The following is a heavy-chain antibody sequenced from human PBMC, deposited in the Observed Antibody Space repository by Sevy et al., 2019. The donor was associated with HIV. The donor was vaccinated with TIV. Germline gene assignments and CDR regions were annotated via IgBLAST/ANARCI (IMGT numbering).Heavy chain of an antibody. CDR1: GGSISSYY. J-gene: IGHJ6*02. D-gene: IGHD3-22*01. CDR2: SYYSGST. Sequence: SETLSLTCTVSGGSISSYYWSWIRQPPGKGLEWIGYSYYSGSTNYNPSLKSRVTISVDTSKNQISLKLSSVTAADTAVYYCARAEDSRGAGGYYYYGMDVWGQGTTVTVSS. CDR3: ARAEDSRGAGGYYYYGMDV. V-gene: IGHV4-59*13.